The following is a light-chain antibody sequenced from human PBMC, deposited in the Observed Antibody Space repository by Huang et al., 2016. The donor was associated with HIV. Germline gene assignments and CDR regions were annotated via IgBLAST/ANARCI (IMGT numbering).Light chain of an antibody. CDR1: QSVSIN. CDR2: GAS. CDR3: QKYNNWPPIT. Sequence: EIVMTQSPVTLSVSPGERATLSCRASQSVSINLAWYQQKPGQAPRLLIYGASTRATGVPARFSGSGSGTEFTLTISSLQSEDFALYYCQKYNNWPPITFGQGTRLEIK. V-gene: IGKV3-15*01. J-gene: IGKJ5*01.